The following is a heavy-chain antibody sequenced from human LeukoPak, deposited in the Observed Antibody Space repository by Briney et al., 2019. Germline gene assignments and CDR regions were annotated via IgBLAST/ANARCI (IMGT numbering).Heavy chain of an antibody. D-gene: IGHD5-18*01. CDR2: IYYSGGT. V-gene: IGHV4-59*01. J-gene: IGHJ4*02. CDR1: GGSISSYY. Sequence: SETLSLTCTVSGGSISSYYWSWIRQPPGKGLEWIGYIYYSGGTNYNPSLKSRVTISVDTSKNQFSLKLSSVTAADTAVYYCARDREGYRYWGQGTLVTVSS. CDR3: ARDREGYRY.